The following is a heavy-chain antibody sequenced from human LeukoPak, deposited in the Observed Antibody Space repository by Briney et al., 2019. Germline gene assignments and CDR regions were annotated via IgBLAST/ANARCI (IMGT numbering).Heavy chain of an antibody. Sequence: GGSLRLSCAASGFTFSSYSMNWVRQAPGKGLEWVSYISSSSSTIYYADSVKGRFTISRDNAKNSLYLQMNSLRAEDTAVYYCARDPTYYYGSGSSTFDYWGQGTLVTVSS. J-gene: IGHJ4*02. CDR2: ISSSSSTI. D-gene: IGHD3-10*01. CDR3: ARDPTYYYGSGSSTFDY. V-gene: IGHV3-48*01. CDR1: GFTFSSYS.